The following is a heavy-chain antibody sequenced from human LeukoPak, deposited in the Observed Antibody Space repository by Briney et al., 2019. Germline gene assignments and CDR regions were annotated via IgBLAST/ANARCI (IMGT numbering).Heavy chain of an antibody. Sequence: PGGSLRLSCAASGFTFSSYPMSWVRQAPGKGLEWVSVISGCGGRTYYADSVKGRFTISRDNSKNTLYLQMNSLRAEDTAVYNCAKSVVSYDSWSGYLKPTYNWFDPWGQGILVTVSS. CDR2: ISGCGGRT. J-gene: IGHJ5*02. CDR1: GFTFSSYP. V-gene: IGHV3-23*01. D-gene: IGHD3-3*01. CDR3: AKSVVSYDSWSGYLKPTYNWFDP.